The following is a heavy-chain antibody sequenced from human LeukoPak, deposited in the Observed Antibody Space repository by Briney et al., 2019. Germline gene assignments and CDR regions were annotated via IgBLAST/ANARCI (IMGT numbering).Heavy chain of an antibody. Sequence: GSSVKVSCKASGGTFISYAISWVRQAPGQGLEWMGRIIPIFGTANYAQKFQGRVTITADESTSTAYMELSSLRSEDTAVYYCARLARGTLYYFDYWGQGTLVTVSS. V-gene: IGHV1-69*15. D-gene: IGHD3-16*01. CDR2: IIPIFGTA. CDR3: ARLARGTLYYFDY. CDR1: GGTFISYA. J-gene: IGHJ4*02.